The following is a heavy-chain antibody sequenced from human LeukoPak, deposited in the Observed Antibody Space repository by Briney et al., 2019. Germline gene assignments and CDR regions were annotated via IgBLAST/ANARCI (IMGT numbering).Heavy chain of an antibody. V-gene: IGHV1-8*01. J-gene: IGHJ6*03. CDR2: MNPNSGNT. CDR3: ARGEGRYFDWLLWYPNYYYYYMDV. CDR1: GYTFTSYD. Sequence: ASVKVSCKASGYTFTSYDINWVRQATGQGLEWMGWMNPNSGNTGYAQKFQGRVTMTRNTSISTAYMELSSLRSEDTAVYYCARGEGRYFDWLLWYPNYYYYYMDVWGKGTTVTISS. D-gene: IGHD3-9*01.